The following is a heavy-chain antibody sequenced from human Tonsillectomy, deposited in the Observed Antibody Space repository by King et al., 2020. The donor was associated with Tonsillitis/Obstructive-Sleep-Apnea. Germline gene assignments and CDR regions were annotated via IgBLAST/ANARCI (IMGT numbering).Heavy chain of an antibody. D-gene: IGHD4-17*01. V-gene: IGHV4-31*01. CDR3: ARITDYGDEYYFDY. J-gene: IGHJ4*02. CDR2: IYYSGST. CDR1: GGSISSGGYY. Sequence: VQLQESGPGLVKPSQTLSLTCTVSGGSISSGGYYWSWIRQHPGKGLEWIGYIYYSGSTYYNPSLKSLVTISVDTSKHQFSLKLSSVTAADTAVYYCARITDYGDEYYFDYWGQGTLVTVSS.